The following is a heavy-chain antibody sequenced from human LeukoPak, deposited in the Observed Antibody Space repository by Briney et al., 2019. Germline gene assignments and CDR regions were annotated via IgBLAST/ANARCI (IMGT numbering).Heavy chain of an antibody. V-gene: IGHV3-30*04. CDR2: ISYDGSNK. J-gene: IGHJ4*02. Sequence: PGGSLRLSCAASGFTFSNYALHWVRQAPGKGLEWGAVISYDGSNKFYADSVRGRFTISRDNSKNTLFLQMNSLRPEDTAVYYCARGPDYDILADYFDYWGQGTLVTVSS. CDR1: GFTFSNYA. CDR3: ARGPDYDILADYFDY. D-gene: IGHD3-9*01.